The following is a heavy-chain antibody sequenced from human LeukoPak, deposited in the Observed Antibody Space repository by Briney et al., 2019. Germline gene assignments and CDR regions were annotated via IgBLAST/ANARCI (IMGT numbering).Heavy chain of an antibody. CDR2: IYPSDSDT. CDR1: GYTFAIYW. D-gene: IGHD2-2*01. V-gene: IGHV5-51*01. J-gene: IGHJ4*02. Sequence: GESLKISCKGFGYTFAIYWIGWVRQMPGKGPEWMGTIYPSDSDTRYSPSFQGHVTISADKSITTAYLQWSSLKASDSAIYYCTRTPRLVAHAFYFDQWGRGTLVTVSS. CDR3: TRTPRLVAHAFYFDQ.